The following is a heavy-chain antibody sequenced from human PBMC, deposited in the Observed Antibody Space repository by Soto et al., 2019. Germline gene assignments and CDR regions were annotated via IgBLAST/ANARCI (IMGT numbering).Heavy chain of an antibody. CDR3: ARGEVRGSSSLWAYYYYGMDV. CDR1: GDSVSSNSAA. J-gene: IGHJ6*02. D-gene: IGHD6-13*01. Sequence: QVQLQQSGPGLVKPSQTLSLTCAISGDSVSSNSAAWNWIRQSPSRGLEWLGRTYYRSKWYNDYAVSVKSRITINPDTSKNQFSLQLNSVTPEDTAVYYCARGEVRGSSSLWAYYYYGMDVWGQGTTVTVSS. CDR2: TYYRSKWYN. V-gene: IGHV6-1*01.